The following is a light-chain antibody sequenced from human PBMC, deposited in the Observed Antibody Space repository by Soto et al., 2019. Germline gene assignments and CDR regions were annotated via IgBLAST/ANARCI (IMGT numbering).Light chain of an antibody. CDR2: IKSDGSH. CDR3: QTWGTGIVV. Sequence: QLVLTQSPSASASRGASVKLTCTLSSGHSSYVVAWHQQQPDKGPRFLMKIKSDGSHSKWDGIPDRFSGSSSGAERYLTSSSLQSEDEADYYCQTWGTGIVVFGGGTKVTVL. J-gene: IGLJ2*01. V-gene: IGLV4-69*01. CDR1: SGHSSYV.